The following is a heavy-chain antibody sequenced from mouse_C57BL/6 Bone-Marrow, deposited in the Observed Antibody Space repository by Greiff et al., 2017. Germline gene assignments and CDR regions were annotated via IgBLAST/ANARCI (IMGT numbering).Heavy chain of an antibody. J-gene: IGHJ3*01. CDR2: IDPENGDT. CDR3: THYGSSPAWFAY. D-gene: IGHD1-1*01. Sequence: VYVKQSGAELVRPGASVKLSCTASGFNIKDDYMHWVKQRPEQGLEWIGWIDPENGDTEYASKFQGKATITADTSSNTAYLQLSSLTSEDTAVYYCTHYGSSPAWFAYWGQGTLVTVSA. V-gene: IGHV14-4*01. CDR1: GFNIKDDY.